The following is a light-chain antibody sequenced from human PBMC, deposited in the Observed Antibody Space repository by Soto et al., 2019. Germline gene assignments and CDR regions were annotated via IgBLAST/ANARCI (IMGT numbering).Light chain of an antibody. CDR3: QQYYSTPLT. Sequence: DIVMTQSPDSLAVSLGERATINCKSSQSVLSSSNNKNYLVWYQQKPGQPPKLLIYWASTRESGVPDRFSGSGSVTDFTLTISSLQAEDVAVYYCQQYYSTPLTFGQGTKVDIK. J-gene: IGKJ1*01. CDR2: WAS. CDR1: QSVLSSSNNKNY. V-gene: IGKV4-1*01.